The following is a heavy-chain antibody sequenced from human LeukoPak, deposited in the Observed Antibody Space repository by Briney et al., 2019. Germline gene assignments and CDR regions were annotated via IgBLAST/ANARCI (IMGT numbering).Heavy chain of an antibody. CDR1: GYSISSVYC. J-gene: IGHJ6*03. CDR2: IYYAGST. CDR3: ARHSDGDSFAYSYYYYMDV. Sequence: SETLSLTCTVSGYSISSVYCWGWIRQPPGKGLEWIGTIYYAGSTYYNPSLKSRVTVSVDTSKTQFSLRLTSVTAADTAVYFCARHSDGDSFAYSYYYYMDVWGKGTTVTISS. D-gene: IGHD3-16*01. V-gene: IGHV4-38-2*02.